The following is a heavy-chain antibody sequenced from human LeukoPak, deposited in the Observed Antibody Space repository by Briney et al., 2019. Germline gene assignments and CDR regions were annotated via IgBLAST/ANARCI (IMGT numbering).Heavy chain of an antibody. J-gene: IGHJ4*02. CDR1: GFTFSSYG. CDR3: ARDTPLLWFGEQIPFDY. Sequence: PGGSLRLSCAASGFTFSSYGMHWVRQAPGKGLEWVAFIRYDGSNKYYADSVKGRFTISRDNSKNSLYLQMNSLRAEDTAVYYCARDTPLLWFGEQIPFDYWGQGTLVTVSS. D-gene: IGHD3-10*01. CDR2: IRYDGSNK. V-gene: IGHV3-30*02.